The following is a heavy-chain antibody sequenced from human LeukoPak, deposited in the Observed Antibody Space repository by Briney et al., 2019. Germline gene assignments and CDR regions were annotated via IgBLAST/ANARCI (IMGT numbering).Heavy chain of an antibody. V-gene: IGHV2-70*04. Sequence: SGPALVKPTQTLTLTCTFSGFSLSTSGMRVSWIRQPPGKALGWLARIDWDDDKFYSTSLKTRLTISKDTSKNQVVLTMTNMDPVDTATYYCARGTCSGGSCFMSKYYFDYWGQGTLVTVSS. CDR1: GFSLSTSGMR. CDR2: IDWDDDK. D-gene: IGHD2-15*01. CDR3: ARGTCSGGSCFMSKYYFDY. J-gene: IGHJ4*02.